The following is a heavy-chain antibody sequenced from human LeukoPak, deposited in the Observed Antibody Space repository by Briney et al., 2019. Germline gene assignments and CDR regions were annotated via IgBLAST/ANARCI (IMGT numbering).Heavy chain of an antibody. CDR2: IYNSGST. J-gene: IGHJ3*02. CDR1: GGSISSYY. D-gene: IGHD3-16*01. Sequence: SETLSLTCTVSGGSISSYYWSWIRQPPGKGLEWIGYIYNSGSTNYNPSLKSRVTISVDTSKNQFSLKLNSVTAADTAVYYCAREGGAGAFDIWGQGTMVTVSS. V-gene: IGHV4-59*01. CDR3: AREGGAGAFDI.